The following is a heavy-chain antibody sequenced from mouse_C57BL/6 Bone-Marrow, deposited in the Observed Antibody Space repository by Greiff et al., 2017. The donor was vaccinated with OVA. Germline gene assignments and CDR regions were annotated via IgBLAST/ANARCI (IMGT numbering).Heavy chain of an antibody. CDR2: IYPRSGNT. J-gene: IGHJ3*01. CDR1: GYTFTSYG. V-gene: IGHV1-81*01. Sequence: VKVVESGAELARPGASVKLSCKASGYTFTSYGISWVKQRTGQGLEWIGEIYPRSGNTYYNEKFKGKATLTADKSSSTAYMELRSLTSEDSAVYFCARGGYDYERGTWFAYWGQGTLVTVSA. D-gene: IGHD2-4*01. CDR3: ARGGYDYERGTWFAY.